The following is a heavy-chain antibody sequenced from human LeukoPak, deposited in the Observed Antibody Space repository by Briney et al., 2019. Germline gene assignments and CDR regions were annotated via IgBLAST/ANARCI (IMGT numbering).Heavy chain of an antibody. D-gene: IGHD1-26*01. CDR2: ISGYNGNT. CDR3: ARSGRGTYYYFDL. V-gene: IGHV1-18*01. Sequence: ASVKVSCKASGYSFTNYGISWVRQAPGQGLEWMGWISGYNGNTNYAQKFQGRVSMTADTSTSTAYMELRSLRSDDTAVYYCARSGRGTYYYFDLWGQGTLVTVSS. CDR1: GYSFTNYG. J-gene: IGHJ4*02.